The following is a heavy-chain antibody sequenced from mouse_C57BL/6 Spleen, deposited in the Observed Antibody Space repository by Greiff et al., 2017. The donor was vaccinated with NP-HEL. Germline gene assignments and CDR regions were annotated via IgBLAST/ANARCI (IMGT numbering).Heavy chain of an antibody. CDR3: TRMAYYYGSSYGYFDV. D-gene: IGHD1-1*01. CDR1: GYTFTDYE. CDR2: IDPETGGT. Sequence: QVQLQQSGAELVRPGASVTLSCKASGYTFTDYEMHWVKQTPVHGLEWIGAIDPETGGTAYNQKFKGKAILTADKSSSTAYMELRSLTSEDSAVYYCTRMAYYYGSSYGYFDVWGTGTTVTVSS. J-gene: IGHJ1*03. V-gene: IGHV1-15*01.